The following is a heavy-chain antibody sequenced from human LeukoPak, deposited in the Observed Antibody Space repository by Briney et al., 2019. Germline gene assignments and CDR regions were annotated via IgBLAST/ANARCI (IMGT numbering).Heavy chain of an antibody. J-gene: IGHJ5*02. CDR2: IYYSGST. V-gene: IGHV4-31*03. Sequence: SQTLSLTCTVSGGSISSGSYYWSWIRQPAGKGLEWIGYIYYSGSTYYNPSLKSRVTISVDTSKNQFSLKLSSVTAADTAVYYCAADLYRSRFDPWGQGTLVTVSS. CDR3: AADLYRSRFDP. CDR1: GGSISSGSYY. D-gene: IGHD3/OR15-3a*01.